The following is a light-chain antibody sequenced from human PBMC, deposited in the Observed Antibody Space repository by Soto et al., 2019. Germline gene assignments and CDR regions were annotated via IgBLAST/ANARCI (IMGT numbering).Light chain of an antibody. CDR1: QSVSSSY. CDR2: GAS. J-gene: IGKJ1*01. Sequence: EIVLTQSPGTLSLSPGEEATLSCRASQSVSSSYLAWYQQKPGQAPRLLIYGASSRVIGIPHRFSGSGSGTDFTLTISRLEPEDFAVYYCQQYGSSPGTFGQGTKVDIK. V-gene: IGKV3-20*01. CDR3: QQYGSSPGT.